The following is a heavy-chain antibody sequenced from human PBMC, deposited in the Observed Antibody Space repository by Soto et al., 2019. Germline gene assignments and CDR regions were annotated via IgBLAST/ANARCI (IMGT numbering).Heavy chain of an antibody. Sequence: QLQLQESGSGLVKPSQTLSLTCAVSGGSINTATHSWSWIRQPPGKGLEWIGYIYHSGSTYYNPSDKTRVTISIDKSINQFSLRLSAVTAADTAVYYCVGGRGVTTTGDDYWGQGILVTVSS. CDR3: VGGRGVTTTGDDY. D-gene: IGHD4-4*01. V-gene: IGHV4-30-2*01. CDR2: IYHSGST. J-gene: IGHJ4*02. CDR1: GGSINTATHS.